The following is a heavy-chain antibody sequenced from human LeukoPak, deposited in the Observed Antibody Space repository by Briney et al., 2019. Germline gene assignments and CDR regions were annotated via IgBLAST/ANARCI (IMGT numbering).Heavy chain of an antibody. Sequence: GRSLRLSCAASGFTFSSYAMHWVRQAPGKGLEWVAVISYDGSNKYYADSVKGRFTISRDNSKNTLYLQMDSLRAEDTAVYYCARDREFHGYSRNYYYGMDVWGQGTTVTVSS. CDR3: ARDREFHGYSRNYYYGMDV. CDR2: ISYDGSNK. V-gene: IGHV3-30-3*01. CDR1: GFTFSSYA. D-gene: IGHD5-24*01. J-gene: IGHJ6*02.